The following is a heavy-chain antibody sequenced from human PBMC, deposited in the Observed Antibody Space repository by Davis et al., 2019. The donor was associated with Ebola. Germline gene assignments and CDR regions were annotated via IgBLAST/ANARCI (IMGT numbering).Heavy chain of an antibody. Sequence: GESLKISCTASGLSIHMFWMTWVRQAPGKGLEWVANIKEDGSEQYYVDSVRGRFTISRDNARNSVFLHMNSLRAKDTAVYYCARDVGVEFDYWGQGALVTVSS. J-gene: IGHJ4*02. D-gene: IGHD3-10*01. CDR2: IKEDGSEQ. CDR1: GLSIHMFW. CDR3: ARDVGVEFDY. V-gene: IGHV3-7*03.